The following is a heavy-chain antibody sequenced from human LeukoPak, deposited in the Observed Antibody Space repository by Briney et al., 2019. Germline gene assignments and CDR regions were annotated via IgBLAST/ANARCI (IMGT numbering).Heavy chain of an antibody. Sequence: TTSETLSLTCAVYGGSFSGYYWSWIRQPPGKGLEWIGDINHSGSTNYNPSLKSRITVSVDTSKNQFSLKLSSVTAADTAVYYCARRRLWFGQLPIDYWGQGTLVTVSS. CDR2: INHSGST. J-gene: IGHJ4*02. CDR3: ARRRLWFGQLPIDY. D-gene: IGHD3-10*01. V-gene: IGHV4-34*01. CDR1: GGSFSGYY.